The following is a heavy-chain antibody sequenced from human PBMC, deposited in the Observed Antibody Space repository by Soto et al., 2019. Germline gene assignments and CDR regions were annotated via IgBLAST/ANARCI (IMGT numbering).Heavy chain of an antibody. CDR1: GVPITTFY. Sequence: QVQLQESGPALVRPSDSLSLMCSVSGVPITTFYWSWIRQAPGKGLEYIGYIYYGGSTHYNPSPKSRVTISVDRANNEFSLKLRSVTAADTAAYYCARGHLLQYQYGLDVWGQGTTVIV. V-gene: IGHV4-59*07. CDR2: IYYGGST. J-gene: IGHJ6*02. CDR3: ARGHLLQYQYGLDV. D-gene: IGHD2-2*02.